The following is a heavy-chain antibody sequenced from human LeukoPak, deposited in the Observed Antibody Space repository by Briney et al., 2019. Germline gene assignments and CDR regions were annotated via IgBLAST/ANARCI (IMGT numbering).Heavy chain of an antibody. Sequence: RSLRLSCAASGFTFSSYAMHWVRQAPGKGLEWVAVISYDGSNKYYADSVKGRFTISRDNSKNTLYLQMNSLRAEDTAVYYCARALGRVQLWGILVYWGQGTLVTVSS. V-gene: IGHV3-30-3*01. D-gene: IGHD5-18*01. J-gene: IGHJ4*02. CDR3: ARALGRVQLWGILVY. CDR1: GFTFSSYA. CDR2: ISYDGSNK.